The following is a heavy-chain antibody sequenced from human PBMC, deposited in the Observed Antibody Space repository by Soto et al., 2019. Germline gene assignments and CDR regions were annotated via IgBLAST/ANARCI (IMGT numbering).Heavy chain of an antibody. CDR2: ISGYNGNF. CDR3: AREVEIVPPGADY. CDR1: GYSFNTYG. J-gene: IGHJ4*02. Sequence: ASVKVSCKASGYSFNTYGVAWVRQAPEQGLEWMGWISGYNGNFRYGEKVEERVNMTTDTSTSTAYMELRSLRSDDTAIYYCAREVEIVPPGADYWGQGTLVNVSS. V-gene: IGHV1-18*04. D-gene: IGHD1-26*01.